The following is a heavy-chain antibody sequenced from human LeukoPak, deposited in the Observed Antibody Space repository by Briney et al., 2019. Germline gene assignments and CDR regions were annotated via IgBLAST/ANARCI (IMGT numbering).Heavy chain of an antibody. CDR2: ISTAGST. J-gene: IGHJ4*01. D-gene: IGHD6-19*01. V-gene: IGHV4-4*07. Sequence: PSETLSPTCSVSGGSLSSYYWSWIRQPAGKGLEWVGRISTAGSTTHNTSLKSRVTMSVDTSKNQFSLKLSSVTAADTAIYYCAKGGSGWPFEYWGQGILVTVSS. CDR3: AKGGSGWPFEY. CDR1: GGSLSSYY.